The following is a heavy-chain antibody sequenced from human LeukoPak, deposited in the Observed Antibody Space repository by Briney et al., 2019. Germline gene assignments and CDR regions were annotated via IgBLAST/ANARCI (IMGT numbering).Heavy chain of an antibody. CDR2: ISGSGGST. J-gene: IGHJ4*02. Sequence: PGGSLRLSCAASGVTLSTYAMSWARQAPGKGLEWVSAISGSGGSTYYADSVKGRFTISRDNSKNTLYLQMNSLRAEDTAVYYCAKVFRVPLWFGESNYYFDYWGQGTLVTVSS. CDR3: AKVFRVPLWFGESNYYFDY. CDR1: GVTLSTYA. V-gene: IGHV3-23*01. D-gene: IGHD3-10*01.